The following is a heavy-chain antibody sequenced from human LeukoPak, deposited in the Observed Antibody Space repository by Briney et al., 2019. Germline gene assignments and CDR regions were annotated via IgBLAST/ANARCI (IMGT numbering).Heavy chain of an antibody. V-gene: IGHV4-59*08. CDR3: ARALAYCGGDCPKGWFDP. D-gene: IGHD2-21*01. CDR1: GGSISSYY. CDR2: IYYSGST. Sequence: SETLSLTCTVSGGSISSYYWSWIRQPPGKGLEWMGYIYYSGSTYYNPSLKSRVTMSVDTSKNQFSLKLSSVTAADTAVYYCARALAYCGGDCPKGWFDPWGQGTLVTVSS. J-gene: IGHJ5*02.